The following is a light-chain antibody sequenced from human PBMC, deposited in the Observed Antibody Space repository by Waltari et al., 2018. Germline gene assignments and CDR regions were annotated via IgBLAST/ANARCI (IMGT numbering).Light chain of an antibody. J-gene: IGKJ1*01. CDR3: QQYYDIPWT. CDR1: QSVLYSSNSQNY. Sequence: DIVMTQSPDSLAVSLGERVTINCKSSQSVLYSSNSQNYLAWYQQKPGQPPKLLISWASDRESGVPDRFSGSESGTDFTLTISSLQAEDVAVYYCQQYYDIPWTFGQGTKVEIK. CDR2: WAS. V-gene: IGKV4-1*01.